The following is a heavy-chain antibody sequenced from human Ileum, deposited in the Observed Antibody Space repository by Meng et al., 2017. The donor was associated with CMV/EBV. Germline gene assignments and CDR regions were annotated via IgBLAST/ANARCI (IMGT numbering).Heavy chain of an antibody. V-gene: IGHV4-4*07. D-gene: IGHD6-19*01. CDR2: IYSSGST. CDR3: AREESMGIAVTGTFDY. J-gene: IGHJ4*02. Sequence: QVQRQEVASGLCKPSVTLSPPSTASLDSSSSNFWIWLRPPAGKGLEWIGRIYSSGSTFYNPSLNSRVTMSVATSRTQFSLSLASVTAADTAIYFCAREESMGIAVTGTFDYWGQGILVTVSS. CDR1: LDSSSSNF.